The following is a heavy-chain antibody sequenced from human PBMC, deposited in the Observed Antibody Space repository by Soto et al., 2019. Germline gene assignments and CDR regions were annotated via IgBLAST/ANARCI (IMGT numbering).Heavy chain of an antibody. CDR1: GGSFSGYY. CDR2: INHSGST. Sequence: SETLSLTCAVYGGSFSGYYWSWIRQPPGKGLEWIGEINHSGSTNYNPSLKSRVTISVDTSKNQFSLKLSSVTAADTAVYYCARAARDYDFWSGYRRPNWFDPSGQGTLVTVSS. J-gene: IGHJ5*02. V-gene: IGHV4-34*01. CDR3: ARAARDYDFWSGYRRPNWFDP. D-gene: IGHD3-3*01.